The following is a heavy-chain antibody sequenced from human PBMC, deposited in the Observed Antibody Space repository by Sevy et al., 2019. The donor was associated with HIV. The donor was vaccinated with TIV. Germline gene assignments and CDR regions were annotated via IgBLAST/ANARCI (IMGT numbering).Heavy chain of an antibody. CDR2: IYHSGST. D-gene: IGHD3-10*01. Sequence: SETLSLTCAVYGGSFSGYYWSWIRQPPGNGLEWLGEIYHSGSTNYNPSLKSRITIYLDTSKNQFSLNLNSVTAADTAVYYCARGDYGSGIYIDYWGQGTLVTVSS. CDR3: ARGDYGSGIYIDY. V-gene: IGHV4-34*01. CDR1: GGSFSGYY. J-gene: IGHJ4*02.